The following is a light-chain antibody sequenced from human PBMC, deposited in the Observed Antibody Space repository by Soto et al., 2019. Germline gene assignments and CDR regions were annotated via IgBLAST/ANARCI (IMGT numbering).Light chain of an antibody. CDR3: QSYDSSLSGWV. CDR2: GNS. V-gene: IGLV1-40*01. CDR1: SSNIGAGYD. Sequence: QTVVTQPPSVSGAPGQRVTISCTESSSNIGAGYDVHWYQQLPGTAPKLLIYGNSNRPSGVPDRFSGSKSGTSASLAITGLQAEDEADYSCQSYDSSLSGWVFGGGTKLTVL. J-gene: IGLJ3*02.